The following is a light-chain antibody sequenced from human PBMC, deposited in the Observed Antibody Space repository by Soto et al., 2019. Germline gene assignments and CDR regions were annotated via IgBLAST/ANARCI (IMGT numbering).Light chain of an antibody. Sequence: PGERVTLSCRASQSVSSSYLTWYQQKPGQAPRLLIYGASTRATSTPARFSGSGSGTDFTLTISSLQPEDFAVYYCQQDYNLPPWTFGQGTKVDIK. CDR1: QSVSSSY. J-gene: IGKJ1*01. CDR2: GAS. V-gene: IGKV3D-7*01. CDR3: QQDYNLPPWT.